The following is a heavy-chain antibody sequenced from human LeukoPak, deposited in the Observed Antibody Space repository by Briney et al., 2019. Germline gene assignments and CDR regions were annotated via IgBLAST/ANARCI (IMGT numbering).Heavy chain of an antibody. J-gene: IGHJ4*02. CDR3: ARDKIVGPTTLDY. CDR2: IKQDGNEK. CDR1: GFTFSDYW. V-gene: IGHV3-7*01. D-gene: IGHD1-26*01. Sequence: PGGSLRLSCAASGFTFSDYWMSWVRQTPEKGLEWVANIKQDGNEKYHVDFVKGRFTISRDNAKNSLYLQMNNLRADDTAVYYCARDKIVGPTTLDYWGQGTLVTVSS.